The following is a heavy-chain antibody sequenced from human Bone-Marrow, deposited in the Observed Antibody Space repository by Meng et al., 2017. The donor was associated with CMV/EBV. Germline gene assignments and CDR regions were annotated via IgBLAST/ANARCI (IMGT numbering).Heavy chain of an antibody. Sequence: LTCAGTGGAISSNNWGSWGRQPPGKGLEWIGEIYHSGSTNYNPSLKSRVTISVDKSKNQLSLKLNSMTAADTAVYYCARDLGTVAPGFWGQGTLVTVSS. V-gene: IGHV4-4*02. CDR2: IYHSGST. J-gene: IGHJ4*02. D-gene: IGHD4-23*01. CDR3: ARDLGTVAPGF. CDR1: GGAISSNNW.